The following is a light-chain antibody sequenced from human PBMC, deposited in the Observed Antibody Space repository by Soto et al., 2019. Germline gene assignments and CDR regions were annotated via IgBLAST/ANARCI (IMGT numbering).Light chain of an antibody. CDR1: QSVRSSY. CDR3: QQYGSSPMYT. Sequence: EIVLTQSPGTLSLSPGERATLSCRASQSVRSSYLAWYQQKPGQAPRLLIHGASTRATGIPDRFSGSGSGTDFTLTISRLEPEDFAVYYCQQYGSSPMYTFGQGTKLEI. J-gene: IGKJ2*01. CDR2: GAS. V-gene: IGKV3-20*01.